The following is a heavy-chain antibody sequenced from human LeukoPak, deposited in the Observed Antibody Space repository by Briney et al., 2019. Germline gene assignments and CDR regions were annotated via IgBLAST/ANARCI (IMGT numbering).Heavy chain of an antibody. J-gene: IGHJ5*02. CDR1: GGSISSSYYY. Sequence: SETLSLTCTDSGGSISSSYYYWGWIRQPPGKGLEWIGGIYYSGSTYYNPSLKSRVTISVDTSKNQFSLKLRSVTAPDTAVYYCARGYRYYGSGSYSNWFDPWGQGTLVTVSS. CDR3: ARGYRYYGSGSYSNWFDP. CDR2: IYYSGST. V-gene: IGHV4-39*02. D-gene: IGHD3-10*01.